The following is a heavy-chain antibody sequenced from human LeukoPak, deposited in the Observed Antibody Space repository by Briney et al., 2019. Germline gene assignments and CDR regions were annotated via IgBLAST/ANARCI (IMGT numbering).Heavy chain of an antibody. CDR1: GGSISSTSYY. CDR3: ARLKGVPAADY. CDR2: IFYSGSP. J-gene: IGHJ4*02. Sequence: SETLSLTCTVSGGSISSTSYYWGWIRQPPGKGLEWLGSIFYSGSPCYNPSLKSRVTISVDTSKNQFSLKLTSVTAADTAMYYCARLKGVPAADYWGQGTLVTVSS. V-gene: IGHV4-39*01. D-gene: IGHD2-2*01.